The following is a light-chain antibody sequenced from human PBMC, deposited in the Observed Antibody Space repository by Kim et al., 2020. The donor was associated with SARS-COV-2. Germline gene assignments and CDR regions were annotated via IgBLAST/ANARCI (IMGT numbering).Light chain of an antibody. Sequence: GKTVSHSCTRSMCSSASNYVQCNQPRPGSAPTTVIYEDTQRPSGVPDRFSGSIDSSSNSASLTISGLKTEDEADYYCQSYDSSIVLFGGGTQLTVL. CDR2: EDT. CDR3: QSYDSSIVL. V-gene: IGLV6-57*03. CDR1: MCSSASNY. J-gene: IGLJ2*01.